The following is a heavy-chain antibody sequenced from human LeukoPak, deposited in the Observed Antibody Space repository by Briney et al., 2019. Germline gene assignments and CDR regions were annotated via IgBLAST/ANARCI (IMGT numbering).Heavy chain of an antibody. V-gene: IGHV3-23*01. CDR1: GCNFKDYV. CDR2: ISARGVRT. Sequence: GGALRLSCAASGCNFKDYVMTWVRQAPGKGLEWVACISARGVRTNYADSVRGRFTIFRDNFNSVVYLRMHSLRTEDTAVYYCARSINYSNYILDYWGQGTRVIVSS. CDR3: ARSINYSNYILDY. J-gene: IGHJ4*02. D-gene: IGHD4-11*01.